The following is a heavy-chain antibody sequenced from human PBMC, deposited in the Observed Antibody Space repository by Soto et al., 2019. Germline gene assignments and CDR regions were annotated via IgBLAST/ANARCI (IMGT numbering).Heavy chain of an antibody. Sequence: SETLSLTCTVSGGSISSSSYYWGWIRQPPGKGLEWIGSIYYSGSTYYNPSLKSRVTISVDTSKNQFSLKLSSVTAADPAVYYCARRNSSSRLYYMDVWGKGTTVTVSS. V-gene: IGHV4-39*01. D-gene: IGHD6-13*01. J-gene: IGHJ6*03. CDR2: IYYSGST. CDR1: GGSISSSSYY. CDR3: ARRNSSSRLYYMDV.